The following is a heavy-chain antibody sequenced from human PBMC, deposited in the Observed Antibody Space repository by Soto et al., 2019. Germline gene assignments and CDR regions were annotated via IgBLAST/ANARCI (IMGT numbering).Heavy chain of an antibody. V-gene: IGHV3-23*01. J-gene: IGHJ5*02. CDR1: GFTFSGYA. CDR3: AKDQSNCGGDCYAGWFDT. D-gene: IGHD2-21*02. Sequence: EVLLLESGGGLVQPGGSLRLSCAGAGFTFSGYAMSWVRQAPGKVLEWVYTISSSGDSTYYADSVKGRFTISRDNSKNTLHLQMNSLRAEDTAVYYCAKDQSNCGGDCYAGWFDTWGQGTLVTVSS. CDR2: ISSSGDST.